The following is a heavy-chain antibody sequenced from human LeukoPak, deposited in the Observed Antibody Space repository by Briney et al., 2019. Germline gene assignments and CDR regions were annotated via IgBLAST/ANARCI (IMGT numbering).Heavy chain of an antibody. CDR3: ARTGSSGYLTFDY. J-gene: IGHJ4*02. CDR2: ISKRGNSK. Sequence: PGGSLRLSCAASGFTFSSYVMNWVRQAPGKGLEWVSDISKRGNSKCYTDSVKGRFTISRDNTKNSLNLQMNGLRAEDTAVYYCARTGSSGYLTFDYWGEGILVTVSS. D-gene: IGHD3-22*01. V-gene: IGHV3-48*01. CDR1: GFTFSSYV.